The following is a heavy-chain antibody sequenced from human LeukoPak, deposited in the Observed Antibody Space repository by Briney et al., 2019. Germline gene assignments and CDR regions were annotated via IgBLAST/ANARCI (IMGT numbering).Heavy chain of an antibody. CDR2: IYYSGST. CDR1: GGSISSYY. CDR3: ARGIGSGWPNYFDY. V-gene: IGHV4-59*01. Sequence: PSETLSLTCTVSGGSISSYYWSWIRQPPGKGLGWIGYIYYSGSTNYNPSLKSRSRVTISVDTSKNHFSLKLTSVTAADTAVYYCARGIGSGWPNYFDYWGQGTLVTVSS. J-gene: IGHJ4*02. D-gene: IGHD6-19*01.